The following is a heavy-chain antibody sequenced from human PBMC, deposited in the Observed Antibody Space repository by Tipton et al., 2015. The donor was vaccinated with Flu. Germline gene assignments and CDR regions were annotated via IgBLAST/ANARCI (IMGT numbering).Heavy chain of an antibody. J-gene: IGHJ4*02. CDR2: IRSKAYGGTT. Sequence: RSLRLSCTASGFTFGDYAMSWFRQAPGKGLEWVGFIRSKAYGGTTEYAASVKGRFTISRDDSKSIAYLQLNSLKTEDTAVYYCTRVRYRGGYYDSSGYYVYWGQGNLVTVSS. CDR1: GFTFGDYA. V-gene: IGHV3-49*03. D-gene: IGHD3-22*01. CDR3: TRVRYRGGYYDSSGYYVY.